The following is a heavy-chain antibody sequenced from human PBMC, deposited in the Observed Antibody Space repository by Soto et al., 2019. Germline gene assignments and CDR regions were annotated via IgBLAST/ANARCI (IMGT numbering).Heavy chain of an antibody. CDR3: ARVRGDYGDYFNAFDI. V-gene: IGHV1-69*01. CDR2: IIPIFGTA. D-gene: IGHD4-17*01. Sequence: QVQLVQSGAEVKKPGSSVKVSCKASGGTFSSYAISWVRQAPGQGLECMGGIIPIFGTANYAQKFQGRVTITADESTSTAYMELSSLRSEDTAVYYCARVRGDYGDYFNAFDIWGQGTMVTVSS. J-gene: IGHJ3*02. CDR1: GGTFSSYA.